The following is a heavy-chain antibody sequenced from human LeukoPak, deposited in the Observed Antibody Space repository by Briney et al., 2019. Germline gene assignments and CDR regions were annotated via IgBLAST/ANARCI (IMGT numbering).Heavy chain of an antibody. CDR1: GGSFSGYY. J-gene: IGHJ3*02. CDR3: TKAAGRNHYDT. Sequence: SETLSLTCAVYGGSFSGYYWSWIRQPPGKGLEWIGEINHSGSTNYNPSLKSRVTISVDTSKNQFSLKLSSVTAADTAMYYCTKAAGRNHYDTWGHGTMVTVSS. D-gene: IGHD3-10*01. CDR2: INHSGST. V-gene: IGHV4-34*01.